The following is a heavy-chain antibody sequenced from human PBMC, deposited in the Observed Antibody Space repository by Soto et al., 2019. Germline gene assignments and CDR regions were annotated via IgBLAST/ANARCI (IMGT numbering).Heavy chain of an antibody. CDR1: GFPFSSYG. Sequence: PGGSLRLSCAASGFPFSSYGMHWVRQDPGKGLEWVAVISYDGSNKYYADSVKGRFTISRDNSKNTLYLQMNSLRAEDTAVYYCAKDREYDFWSGSPDVWGQGTTVTVSS. D-gene: IGHD3-3*01. J-gene: IGHJ6*02. CDR3: AKDREYDFWSGSPDV. CDR2: ISYDGSNK. V-gene: IGHV3-30*18.